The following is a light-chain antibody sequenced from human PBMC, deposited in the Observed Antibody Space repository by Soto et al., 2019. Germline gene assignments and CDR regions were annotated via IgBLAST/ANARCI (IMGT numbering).Light chain of an antibody. CDR1: QSVNSN. Sequence: VMTQSPATLSVSPGERATLSCRASQSVNSNLAWYQQKPGQATRLLIFGASTRATGIPARLSGSGSGTEFTLTISSLQSEDFAVYYCQHYHNWPPWTFGQGTKVEI. CDR3: QHYHNWPPWT. V-gene: IGKV3-15*01. J-gene: IGKJ1*01. CDR2: GAS.